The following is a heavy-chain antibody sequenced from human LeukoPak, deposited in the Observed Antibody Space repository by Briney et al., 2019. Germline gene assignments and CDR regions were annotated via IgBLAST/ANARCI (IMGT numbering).Heavy chain of an antibody. D-gene: IGHD1-26*01. Sequence: GESLKISCKASGYTFVGHWIGWVRQVPGEGLEWMAVIYPGDSTTRYSPSLQSQVTISADKFLNTVYLQWNSLKASDTATYYCARSNSGSYIHLDYWGQGTPVTVSS. CDR1: GYTFVGHW. V-gene: IGHV5-51*01. CDR3: ARSNSGSYIHLDY. CDR2: IYPGDSTT. J-gene: IGHJ4*02.